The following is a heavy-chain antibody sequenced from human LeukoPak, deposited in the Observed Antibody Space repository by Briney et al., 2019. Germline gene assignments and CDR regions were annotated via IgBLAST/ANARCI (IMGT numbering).Heavy chain of an antibody. CDR3: AKEVRAAAAYYYYYYMDV. CDR1: GFTFSSYG. Sequence: PGGSLRLSCAASGFTFSSYGMHWVRQAPGKGPEWVAVIWYGGSNKYYADSVKGRFTISRDNSKNTLYLQMNSLRAEDTAVYYCAKEVRAAAAYYYYYYMDVWGKGTTVTVSS. J-gene: IGHJ6*03. V-gene: IGHV3-30*02. CDR2: IWYGGSNK. D-gene: IGHD6-13*01.